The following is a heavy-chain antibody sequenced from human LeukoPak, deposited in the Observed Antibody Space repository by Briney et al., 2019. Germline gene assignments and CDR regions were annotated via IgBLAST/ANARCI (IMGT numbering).Heavy chain of an antibody. CDR2: ISSNNLYI. Sequence: GGSLRLSCAASGFTFSSYSMNWVRQVPGKGLEWVSSISSNNLYIYYADSVKGRFTISRDNAKNSLFLQMNSLRAEDTAVYYCARVGLEAAGADYWGQGTLVTVSS. CDR1: GFTFSSYS. J-gene: IGHJ4*02. CDR3: ARVGLEAAGADY. D-gene: IGHD6-13*01. V-gene: IGHV3-21*01.